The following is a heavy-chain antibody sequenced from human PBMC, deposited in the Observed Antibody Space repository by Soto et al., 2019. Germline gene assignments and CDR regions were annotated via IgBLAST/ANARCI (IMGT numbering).Heavy chain of an antibody. CDR1: GGSISSSNYY. V-gene: IGHV4-39*01. CDR2: IYYTGSA. J-gene: IGHJ4*02. Sequence: SETLSLTCTVSGGSISSSNYYWGWIRQPPGKGLQWIGNIYYTGSAYYNPSLKSRVTISVDTSKNQFSLRLSSVTAADTAVYYCARLFYDSSEHFDYWGQGTLVTVSS. CDR3: ARLFYDSSEHFDY. D-gene: IGHD3-22*01.